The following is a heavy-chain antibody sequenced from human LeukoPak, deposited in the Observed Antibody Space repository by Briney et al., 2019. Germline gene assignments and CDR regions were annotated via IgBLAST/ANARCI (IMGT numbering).Heavy chain of an antibody. Sequence: GRSLRLSCAASGFTFSSYGMHCVRQAPGKGLEWVAVIWYDGSNKYYADSVKGRFTISRDNSKNTLYLQMNSLRAEDTAVYYCAKDDNYYDSSGYSLGDYWGQGTRVTVSS. D-gene: IGHD3-22*01. V-gene: IGHV3-33*06. CDR1: GFTFSSYG. CDR2: IWYDGSNK. CDR3: AKDDNYYDSSGYSLGDY. J-gene: IGHJ4*02.